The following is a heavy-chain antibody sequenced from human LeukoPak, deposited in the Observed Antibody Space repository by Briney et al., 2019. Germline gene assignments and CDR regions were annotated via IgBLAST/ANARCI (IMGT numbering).Heavy chain of an antibody. CDR1: GGSITSYY. Sequence: SETLSPTCTVSGGSITSYYWSWIRQPPGKGLEWIGYIYYSGSTNYNPSLNSRVTISVDTSKNQFSLNLSSVSAADTAVYYCARQGSGGRAFDIWGPGTMVTVSS. CDR3: ARQGSGGRAFDI. J-gene: IGHJ3*02. V-gene: IGHV4-59*08. CDR2: IYYSGST. D-gene: IGHD2-15*01.